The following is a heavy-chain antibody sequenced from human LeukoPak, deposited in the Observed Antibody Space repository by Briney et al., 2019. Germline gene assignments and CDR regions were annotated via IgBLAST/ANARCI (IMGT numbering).Heavy chain of an antibody. CDR2: INSDGSST. CDR3: ARYYYDSSGYLDY. CDR1: GFTFSSYW. J-gene: IGHJ4*02. Sequence: GGSLRLSCAASGFTFSSYWMHWVRQAPGKGLVWVSRINSDGSSTSYADSVKGRFTISRDIAKNTLYLQMNSLRAEDTAVYYCARYYYDSSGYLDYWGQGTLVTVSS. V-gene: IGHV3-74*01. D-gene: IGHD3-22*01.